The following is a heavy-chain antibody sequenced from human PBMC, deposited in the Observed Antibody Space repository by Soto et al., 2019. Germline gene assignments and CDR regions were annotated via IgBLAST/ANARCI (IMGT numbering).Heavy chain of an antibody. CDR1: GYTFSSYG. V-gene: IGHV1-18*01. D-gene: IGHD4-17*01. J-gene: IGHJ4*02. Sequence: QVQLVQSGAEVKKPGASVKVSCKASGYTFSSYGISWVRQAPGQGLEWMGWISAYNGHTNYAQKLQGRVAMTTDTSPSTASMELRSLRSGDPAVYYCARDIYGDPGYWGQGTLVTVSS. CDR2: ISAYNGHT. CDR3: ARDIYGDPGY.